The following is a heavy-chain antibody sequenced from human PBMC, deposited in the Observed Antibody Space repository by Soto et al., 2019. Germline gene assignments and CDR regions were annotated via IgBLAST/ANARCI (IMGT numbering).Heavy chain of an antibody. V-gene: IGHV1-69*01. CDR1: GGTFSSYA. D-gene: IGHD2-2*01. CDR3: ARGGGCSSTSCRLKLNYYYGMDV. CDR2: IIPIFGTA. Sequence: QVQLVQSGAEVKKPGSSVKVSCKASGGTFSSYAISWVRQAPGQGLEWMGGIIPIFGTANYAQKFQGRVTMTADESTSTAYMELSSLRSEDTAVYYCARGGGCSSTSCRLKLNYYYGMDVWGQGTTVTVSS. J-gene: IGHJ6*02.